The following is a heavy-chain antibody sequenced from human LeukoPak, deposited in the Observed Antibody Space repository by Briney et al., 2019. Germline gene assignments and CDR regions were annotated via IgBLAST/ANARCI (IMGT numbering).Heavy chain of an antibody. V-gene: IGHV4-39*07. CDR2: IYYSGST. D-gene: IGHD2-21*02. J-gene: IGHJ3*02. CDR3: ARAGIVVVTAIMDDAFDI. CDR1: GGSISSSSYY. Sequence: SETLSLTCTVSGGSISSSSYYWGWIRQPPGKGLEWIGSIYYSGSTYYNPSLKSRVTISVDTSKNQFSLKLSSVTAADTAVYYCARAGIVVVTAIMDDAFDIWGQGTMVTVSS.